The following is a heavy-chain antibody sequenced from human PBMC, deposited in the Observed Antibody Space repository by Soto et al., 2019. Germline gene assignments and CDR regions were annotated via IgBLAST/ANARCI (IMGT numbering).Heavy chain of an antibody. CDR2: IYYSGST. V-gene: IGHV4-61*01. Sequence: SETLSLTCSVSGGSVSSGSYYWSWIRQPPGKGLEWIGYIYYSGSTNYNPSLKSRVTISVDTSKNQFSLKLSSVTAADTAVYYCARVGGYSSSWYRWFDPWGQGTLVTVSS. CDR1: GGSVSSGSYY. J-gene: IGHJ5*02. D-gene: IGHD6-13*01. CDR3: ARVGGYSSSWYRWFDP.